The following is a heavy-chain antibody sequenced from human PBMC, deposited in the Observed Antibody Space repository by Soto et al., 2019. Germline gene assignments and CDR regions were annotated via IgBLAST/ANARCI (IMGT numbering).Heavy chain of an antibody. CDR1: GYSFTSYW. CDR3: ARINTEMALNKYYFDY. V-gene: IGHV5-51*01. J-gene: IGHJ4*02. D-gene: IGHD2-8*01. CDR2: IYPGDSDT. Sequence: GESLKISCTGVGYSFTSYWIGWVRQMPWPGLEWMGIIYPGDSDTRYSPSFRGQVTVSADKSIRTAYLQWSSLKASDTAMYYCARINTEMALNKYYFDYWGQGSLVTVSS.